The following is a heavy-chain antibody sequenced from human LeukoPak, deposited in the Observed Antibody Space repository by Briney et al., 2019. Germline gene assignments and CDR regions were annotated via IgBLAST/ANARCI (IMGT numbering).Heavy chain of an antibody. D-gene: IGHD2-2*01. J-gene: IGHJ4*02. CDR1: GVIFGDYA. V-gene: IGHV3-30*04. CDR2: IAFDDTDR. CDR3: ARITSRDYFDY. Sequence: GGSLRLSCAASGVIFGDYAMHWVRQAPGKGLEWVAAIAFDDTDRYYIDSVKGRFTISRDNAKNTLYLQMNSLRAEDTAVYYCARITSRDYFDYWGQGTLVTVSS.